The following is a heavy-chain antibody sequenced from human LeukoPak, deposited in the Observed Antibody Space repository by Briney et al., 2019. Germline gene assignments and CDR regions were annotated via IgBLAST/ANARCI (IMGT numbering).Heavy chain of an antibody. D-gene: IGHD4-17*01. CDR2: INPNSGGT. CDR1: GYTFTGHY. Sequence: ASVKVSRKASGYTFTGHYMHWVRQAPGQGLEWMGWINPNSGGTNYAQKFQGRVTMTRDTSISTAYMELRSLRSDDTAVYYCARDLGEASDVWGKGTTVTISS. CDR3: ARDLGEASDV. J-gene: IGHJ6*04. V-gene: IGHV1-2*02.